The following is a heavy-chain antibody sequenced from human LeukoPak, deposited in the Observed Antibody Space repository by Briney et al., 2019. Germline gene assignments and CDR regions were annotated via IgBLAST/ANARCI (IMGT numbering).Heavy chain of an antibody. CDR3: ARDPPAYYYGSGSPQNWFDP. J-gene: IGHJ5*02. CDR2: INPNSGGT. Sequence: ASVKVSCKASGYTFTGYYMHWVRQAPGQGLEWMGWINPNSGGTNYAQKFQGRVTMTRDTSISTAYMELSRLRSDDPAVYYCARDPPAYYYGSGSPQNWFDPWGQGTLVTVSS. V-gene: IGHV1-2*02. CDR1: GYTFTGYY. D-gene: IGHD3-10*01.